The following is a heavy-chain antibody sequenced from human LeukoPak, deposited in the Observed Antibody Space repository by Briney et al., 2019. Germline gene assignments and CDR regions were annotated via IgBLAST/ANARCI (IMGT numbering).Heavy chain of an antibody. V-gene: IGHV3-21*01. CDR1: GFTFSSYS. CDR2: ITRSSIYK. J-gene: IGHJ4*02. Sequence: GGSLRLSCAASGFTFSSYSINWVRQAPGKGLEWVSSITRSSIYKYYADSVKGRFTISRDNAKNSLYLQMNGLRAEDTAVYYCARGADSGYSSDNWGQGTLVSVSS. CDR3: ARGADSGYSSDN. D-gene: IGHD3-9*01.